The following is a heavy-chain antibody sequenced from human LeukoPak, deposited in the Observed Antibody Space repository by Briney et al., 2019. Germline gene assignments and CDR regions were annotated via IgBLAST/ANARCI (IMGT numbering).Heavy chain of an antibody. D-gene: IGHD5-18*01. CDR1: GFTFSSYA. J-gene: IGHJ4*02. CDR2: ISGSGGST. Sequence: PGGSLRLSCAASGFTFSSYAMSWVRQAPGKGLEWVSAISGSGGSTYYADSVKGRFTISRDNSKNTLYLQMNSLRAEDTAVYYCAARGRYSHGPEYWSQGTLVTVSS. V-gene: IGHV3-23*01. CDR3: AARGRYSHGPEY.